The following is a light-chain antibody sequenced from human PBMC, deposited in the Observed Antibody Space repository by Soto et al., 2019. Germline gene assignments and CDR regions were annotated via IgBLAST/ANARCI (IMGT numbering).Light chain of an antibody. CDR1: QDITNY. CDR2: DAS. Sequence: DIQMTQSPSSLSASVGDRVTVTCQASQDITNYLSWYQQKPGKAPKLLISDASNLEIGVPSRFSGRGSGTDFSLTINSLQPEDFATYFCQQYYDLPLTFGGGTKVEVK. J-gene: IGKJ4*01. V-gene: IGKV1-33*01. CDR3: QQYYDLPLT.